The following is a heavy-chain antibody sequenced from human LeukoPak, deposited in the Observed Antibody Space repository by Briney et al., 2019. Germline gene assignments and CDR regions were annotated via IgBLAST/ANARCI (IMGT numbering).Heavy chain of an antibody. J-gene: IGHJ4*02. D-gene: IGHD2-15*01. CDR1: GGSISSSSYY. Sequence: PSETLSLTCTVSGGSISSSSYYWGWIRQPPGKGLEWIGSIYYSGSTYYNPSLKSRVTISVDTSKNQFSLKLSSVTAADTAVYYCARDVSDCSGGSCYSYFDYWGQGSLVTVSS. CDR3: ARDVSDCSGGSCYSYFDY. V-gene: IGHV4-39*07. CDR2: IYYSGST.